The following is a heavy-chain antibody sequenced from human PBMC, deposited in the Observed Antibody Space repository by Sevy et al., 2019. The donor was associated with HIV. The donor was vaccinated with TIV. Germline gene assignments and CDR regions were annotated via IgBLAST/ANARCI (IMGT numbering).Heavy chain of an antibody. CDR2: IYYNGHI. V-gene: IGHV4-59*08. Sequence: SQTVSLSCTVSGGSITSLYWNWIRQPPGKGLEWIANIYYNGHINYNPSLKSRVTLSLDTSKNQFSLRLSSVTAADTAMYYCAGENAWGRGYSWGQGTLVTVSS. CDR3: AGENAWGRGYS. CDR1: GGSITSLY. J-gene: IGHJ4*02. D-gene: IGHD1-26*01.